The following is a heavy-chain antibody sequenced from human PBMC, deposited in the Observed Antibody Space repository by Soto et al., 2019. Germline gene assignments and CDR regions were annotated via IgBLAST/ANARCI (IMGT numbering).Heavy chain of an antibody. J-gene: IGHJ5*02. CDR3: AKVPWTAAAS. CDR1: GFTFDEFA. V-gene: IGHV3-9*01. D-gene: IGHD6-13*01. CDR2: ITWNGVNI. Sequence: GGSLRLSCAGSGFTFDEFAMHWVRQLPGKGLEWVSSITWNGVNIGYADSVKGRFTISRDNAENSLYLQMNNLRAEDTALYYCAKVPWTAAASWGQGTLVTVSS.